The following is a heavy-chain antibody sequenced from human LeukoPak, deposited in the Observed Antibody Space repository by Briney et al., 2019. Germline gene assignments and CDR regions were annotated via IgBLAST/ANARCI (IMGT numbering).Heavy chain of an antibody. CDR3: AKGDPYSGYDEDY. J-gene: IGHJ4*02. CDR2: IRYDGSNK. Sequence: GRSLRLSCAASGFTFSSYGMHWVRQAPGKGLEWVAFIRYDGSNKYYADSVKGRFTISRDNSKNTLYLQMNSLRAEDTAVYYCAKGDPYSGYDEDYWGQGTLVTVSS. D-gene: IGHD5-12*01. CDR1: GFTFSSYG. V-gene: IGHV3-30*02.